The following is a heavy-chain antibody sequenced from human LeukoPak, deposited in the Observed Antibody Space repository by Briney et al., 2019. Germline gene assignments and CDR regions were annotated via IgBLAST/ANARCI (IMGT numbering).Heavy chain of an antibody. Sequence: MASETLSLTCTVSGFSISSGYYWAWIRQPPGKGLEWIGSIYHSGNTYYNPSLKSRVIISVDTSKNQFSLKLSSVIAADTAVYYCARDLTHYCMDVWGKGTTVTVSS. CDR1: GFSISSGYY. V-gene: IGHV4-38-2*02. J-gene: IGHJ6*03. CDR2: IYHSGNT. CDR3: ARDLTHYCMDV.